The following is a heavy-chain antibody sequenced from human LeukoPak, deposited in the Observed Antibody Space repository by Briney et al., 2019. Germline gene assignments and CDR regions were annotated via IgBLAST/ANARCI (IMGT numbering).Heavy chain of an antibody. D-gene: IGHD3-10*01. V-gene: IGHV5-51*01. CDR2: IYPGDSDT. Sequence: GESLKISCKVSGYTFTSYWIGWVRQMPGKGLQWMGIIYPGDSDTRYSPSFQGQVTISADKSIRTAYLQWSSLKASDTAMYYCARHIKRGDAAGSGYYFDYWGQGTLVSVSS. CDR1: GYTFTSYW. J-gene: IGHJ4*02. CDR3: ARHIKRGDAAGSGYYFDY.